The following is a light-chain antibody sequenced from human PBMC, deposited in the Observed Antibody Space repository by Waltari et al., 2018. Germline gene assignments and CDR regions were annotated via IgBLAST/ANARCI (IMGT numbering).Light chain of an antibody. Sequence: DIQMTQSPSTLSAYVGDRVTITCRASESISSWLAWYQQKPGEAPKLLIYKVSNLESGVPSRFSGRGSGTEFTLTISSLQPDYLATYYCQQYNTYEWTFGQGTKVEIK. CDR1: ESISSW. CDR3: QQYNTYEWT. CDR2: KVS. J-gene: IGKJ1*01. V-gene: IGKV1-5*03.